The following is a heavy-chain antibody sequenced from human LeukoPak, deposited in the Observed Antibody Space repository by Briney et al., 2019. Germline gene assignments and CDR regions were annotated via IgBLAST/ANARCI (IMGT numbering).Heavy chain of an antibody. V-gene: IGHV3-49*04. D-gene: IGHD6-19*01. CDR3: TRDQGEAVAGRVDY. CDR1: GFTFSSYA. J-gene: IGHJ4*02. CDR2: IRSKAYGGTT. Sequence: GGSLRLSCAASGFTFSSYAMSWVRQAPGKGLEWVGFIRSKAYGGTTEYAASVKGRFTISRDDSKSIAYLQMNSLKTEDTAVYYCTRDQGEAVAGRVDYWGQGTLVTVSS.